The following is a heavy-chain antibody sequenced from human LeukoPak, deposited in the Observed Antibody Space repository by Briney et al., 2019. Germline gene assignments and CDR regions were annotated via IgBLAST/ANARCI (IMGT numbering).Heavy chain of an antibody. CDR3: ARQLGYCSSTSCYADKVDY. D-gene: IGHD2-2*01. CDR2: IYYSGST. J-gene: IGHJ4*02. CDR1: GGSISSSSYY. Sequence: SETLSLTCTVSGGSISSSSYYWGWIRQPPGKGLEWIGSIYYSGSTYYNPSLKSRVTISVDTSKNQFSLKLSSVTAADTAVYYCARQLGYCSSTSCYADKVDYWGEGTLVTVS. V-gene: IGHV4-39*01.